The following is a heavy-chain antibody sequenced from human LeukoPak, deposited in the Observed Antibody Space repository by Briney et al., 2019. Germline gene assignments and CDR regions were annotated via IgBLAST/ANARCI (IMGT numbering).Heavy chain of an antibody. CDR2: IYYSGST. Sequence: PSETLSLTCTVSGGSISSYYWSWIRQPPGKGLEWIGYIYYSGSTNYNPSLKSRVTVSVDTSKNQFSLKLSSVTAADTAVYYCGRAGTPPYYYGMDVWGQGTTVTVSS. V-gene: IGHV4-59*01. CDR3: GRAGTPPYYYGMDV. CDR1: GGSISSYY. D-gene: IGHD1-26*01. J-gene: IGHJ6*02.